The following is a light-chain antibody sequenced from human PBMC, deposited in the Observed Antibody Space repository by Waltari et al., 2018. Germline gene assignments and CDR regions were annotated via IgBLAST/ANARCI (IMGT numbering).Light chain of an antibody. V-gene: IGKV2-30*02. CDR3: MQGTHWPYT. CDR2: KVS. CDR1: QSLVRSDGQTY. J-gene: IGKJ2*01. Sequence: DVVMTQSPLSLPVTLGQPASISCKSSQSLVRSDGQTYLQWFQQRPGQSPRRLIYKVSTRESGVPDRFSGSGSGTDFTLKISRVEAEDVGVYYCMQGTHWPYTFGQGTKLDIK.